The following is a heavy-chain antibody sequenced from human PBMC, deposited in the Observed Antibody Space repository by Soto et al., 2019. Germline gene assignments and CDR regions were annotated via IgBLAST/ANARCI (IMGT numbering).Heavy chain of an antibody. CDR3: ARVRYCSGGSCYFSLDY. V-gene: IGHV4-61*01. J-gene: IGHJ4*02. D-gene: IGHD2-15*01. Sequence: QVQLQESGPGLVKPSETLSLTCTVSGGSVSSGSYYWSWIRQPPGKGLEWIGYIYYSGSTNYNPSLKSRVTISVXXSXNXXSLKLSSVTAADTAVYYCARVRYCSGGSCYFSLDYWGQGTLVTVSS. CDR1: GGSVSSGSYY. CDR2: IYYSGST.